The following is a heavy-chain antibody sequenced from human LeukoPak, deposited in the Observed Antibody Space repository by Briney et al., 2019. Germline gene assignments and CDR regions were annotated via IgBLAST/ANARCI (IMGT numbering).Heavy chain of an antibody. D-gene: IGHD3-10*01. J-gene: IGHJ6*02. CDR1: GGSISSSSYY. V-gene: IGHV4-39*07. Sequence: SETLSLTCTVSGGSISSSSYYWGWIRQPPGKGLEWIGSIYYSGSTYYNPSLKSRVTISVDTSKNQFSLKLSSVTAADTAVYYCASAVRALDSYYYYYGMDVWGQGTTVTVSS. CDR2: IYYSGST. CDR3: ASAVRALDSYYYYYGMDV.